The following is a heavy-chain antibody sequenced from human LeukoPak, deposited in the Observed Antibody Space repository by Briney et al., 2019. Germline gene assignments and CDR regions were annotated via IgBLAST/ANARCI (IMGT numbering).Heavy chain of an antibody. CDR2: ISYDGSNK. CDR1: GFTFSSYA. V-gene: IGHV3-30-3*01. J-gene: IGHJ4*02. CDR3: ARPDEGYFDY. Sequence: GGSLRLSCAASGFTFSSYAMHWVRQAPGKGLEWVAVISYDGSNKYYADSVKGRFTISRDNSKNTLYLQMNSLRAEDTAVYYCARPDEGYFDYWGQGTLVTVSS.